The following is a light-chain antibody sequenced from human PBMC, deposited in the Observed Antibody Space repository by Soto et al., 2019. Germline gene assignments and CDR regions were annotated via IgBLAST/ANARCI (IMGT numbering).Light chain of an antibody. Sequence: DTQMTQSPSALSASVGDRVTITCRASQIIDIWLAWYQQKAGKAPKLLIYKASNLQSGVPSRFSGSGYGTEFTLTISNLQPEDSATYYCQEYNSHFGGGTKVEIK. V-gene: IGKV1-5*03. CDR3: QEYNSH. CDR2: KAS. J-gene: IGKJ4*01. CDR1: QIIDIW.